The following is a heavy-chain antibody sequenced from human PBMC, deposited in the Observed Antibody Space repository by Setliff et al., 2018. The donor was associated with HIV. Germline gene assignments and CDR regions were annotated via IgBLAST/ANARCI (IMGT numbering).Heavy chain of an antibody. CDR2: IYYSGST. J-gene: IGHJ6*03. D-gene: IGHD6-13*01. CDR1: GGSISSSSYY. Sequence: PSETLSLTCTVSGGSISSSSYYWGWIRQPPGKGLEWIGSIYYSGSTYYNPSLKSRVTISVDTSKNQFSPKLSSVTAADTAVYYCARHWVDSSSWSLYYYYYMDVWGKGTTVTAP. CDR3: ARHWVDSSSWSLYYYYYMDV. V-gene: IGHV4-39*01.